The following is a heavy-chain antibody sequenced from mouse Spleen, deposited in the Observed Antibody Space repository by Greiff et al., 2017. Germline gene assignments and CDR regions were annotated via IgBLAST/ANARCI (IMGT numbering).Heavy chain of an antibody. V-gene: IGHV14-3*02. CDR1: GFNIKDTY. CDR3: AREGNTAMDY. CDR2: IDPANGNT. Sequence: EVKLMESGAELVKPGASVKLSCTASGFNIKDTYMHWVKQRPEQGLEWIGRIDPANGNTKYDPKFQGKATITADTSSNTAYLQLSSLTSEDTAVYYCAREGNTAMDYWGQGTSVTVSS. D-gene: IGHD5-1-1*01. J-gene: IGHJ4*01.